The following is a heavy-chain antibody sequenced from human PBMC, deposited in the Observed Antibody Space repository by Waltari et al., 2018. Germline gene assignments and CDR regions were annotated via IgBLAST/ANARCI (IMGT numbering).Heavy chain of an antibody. CDR1: GGTFSSYA. D-gene: IGHD4-4*01. CDR2: IIPIFGTA. Sequence: QVQLVQSGAEVKKPGSSVKVSCKASGGTFSSYAISWVRQAPGQGLEWMGVIIPIFGTANYEQKFQGRVTITADESTSTAYMELSSLRAEDTAVYYCARPALGDYNTPFDYWGQGTLVTVSS. V-gene: IGHV1-69*13. J-gene: IGHJ4*02. CDR3: ARPALGDYNTPFDY.